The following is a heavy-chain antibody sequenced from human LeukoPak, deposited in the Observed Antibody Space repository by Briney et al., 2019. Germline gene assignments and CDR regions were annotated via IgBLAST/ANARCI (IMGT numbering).Heavy chain of an antibody. CDR3: ARPCMVRGVIEIYYYYMDV. J-gene: IGHJ6*03. Sequence: GGSLRLSCAASGFTFSSYEMNWVRQAPGKGLEWVSYISSSGSTIYYADSVKGRFTISRDNAKNSLYLQMNSLRAEDTAVYYCARPCMVRGVIEIYYYYMDVWGKGTTVTISS. CDR2: ISSSGSTI. D-gene: IGHD3-10*01. CDR1: GFTFSSYE. V-gene: IGHV3-48*03.